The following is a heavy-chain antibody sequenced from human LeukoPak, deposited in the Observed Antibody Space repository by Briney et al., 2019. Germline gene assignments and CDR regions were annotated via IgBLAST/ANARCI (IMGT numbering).Heavy chain of an antibody. Sequence: ASVKVSCRASGGTFSSYTISWVRQAPGQGLEWMGRIIPILGIAKYAQKFQGRVTITADKSTSTAYMELSSLRSEDTAVYYCARMHYYDSSGYYFDYWGQGTLVTVSS. V-gene: IGHV1-69*02. CDR2: IIPILGIA. CDR3: ARMHYYDSSGYYFDY. D-gene: IGHD3-22*01. J-gene: IGHJ4*02. CDR1: GGTFSSYT.